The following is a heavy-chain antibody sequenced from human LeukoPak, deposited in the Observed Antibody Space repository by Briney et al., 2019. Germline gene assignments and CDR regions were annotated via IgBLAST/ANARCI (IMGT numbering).Heavy chain of an antibody. CDR2: ISSSGYST. D-gene: IGHD6-19*01. CDR3: AKTTYASNSSGWYNHFDY. Sequence: GGSLRLSCAASGFTVSSNYMSWVRQAPGKGLEWVSTISSSGYSTYYADSVKGRFTISRDNSKNTLYLQLNSLRAEDTTVYYCAKTTYASNSSGWYNHFDYWGQGTLVTVSS. V-gene: IGHV3-23*01. J-gene: IGHJ4*02. CDR1: GFTVSSNY.